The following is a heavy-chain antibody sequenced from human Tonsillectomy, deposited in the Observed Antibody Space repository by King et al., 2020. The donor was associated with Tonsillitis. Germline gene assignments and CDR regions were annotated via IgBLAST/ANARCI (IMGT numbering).Heavy chain of an antibody. CDR2: ISSSSSTI. Sequence: EVQLVQSGGGLVQPGGSLRLSCAASGFTFSSYSMNWVRQAPGKGLEWVSYISSSSSTIYYADSVKGRFTISRDNAKNSLYLQMNSLRDEDTAVYYCARDSRRSYYDSSGYRLTLPRRFDPWGQGTLVTVSS. CDR3: ARDSRRSYYDSSGYRLTLPRRFDP. D-gene: IGHD3-22*01. J-gene: IGHJ5*02. V-gene: IGHV3-48*02. CDR1: GFTFSSYS.